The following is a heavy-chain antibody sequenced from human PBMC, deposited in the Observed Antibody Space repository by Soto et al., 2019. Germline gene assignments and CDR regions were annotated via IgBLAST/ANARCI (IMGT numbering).Heavy chain of an antibody. CDR1: GGSISSSSYY. Sequence: SETLSLTCTVSGGSISSSSYYWGWIRQPPGKGLEWIGSIYYSGSTYYNPSLKSRVTISVDTSKNQFSLKLSSVTAADTAVYYCARHYDILPGYYWAWFDPWGQGTQVT. J-gene: IGHJ5*02. CDR3: ARHYDILPGYYWAWFDP. V-gene: IGHV4-39*01. CDR2: IYYSGST. D-gene: IGHD3-9*01.